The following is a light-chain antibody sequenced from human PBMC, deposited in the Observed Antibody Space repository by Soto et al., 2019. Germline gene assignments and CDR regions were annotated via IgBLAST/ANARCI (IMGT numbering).Light chain of an antibody. V-gene: IGKV4-1*01. J-gene: IGKJ3*01. Sequence: DIVMTQSPDSLAVSLGERATINCKSSQSVLYSSNNKNYLAWYQQKPGQPPKLLIYWASTRESGVPDRFSGSGSGTDFTLTISSLQAEDVEVYSCQQYYSTPLTFGPGTKVDIK. CDR1: QSVLYSSNNKNY. CDR3: QQYYSTPLT. CDR2: WAS.